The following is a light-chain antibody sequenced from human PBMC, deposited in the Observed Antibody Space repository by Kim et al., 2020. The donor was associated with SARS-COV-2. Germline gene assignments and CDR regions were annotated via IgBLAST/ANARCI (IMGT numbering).Light chain of an antibody. Sequence: SPGQRTTLSGRARQSVSDNSLAWYQQRPGQAPRLLIYGASRRATGIADRFSGTGSGTDFTLTISRLEPEDFAVYHCQQYGSSEVTFGGGTKVDIK. J-gene: IGKJ4*01. CDR3: QQYGSSEVT. CDR2: GAS. V-gene: IGKV3-20*01. CDR1: QSVSDNS.